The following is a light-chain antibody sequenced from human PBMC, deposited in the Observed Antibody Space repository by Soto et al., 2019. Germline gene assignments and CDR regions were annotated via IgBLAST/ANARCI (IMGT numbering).Light chain of an antibody. J-gene: IGLJ1*01. Sequence: LTQPPSVSGAPGQRVTISCTGSSANVGAAYNVDWYQQLPGTAPKLLIYGNNNRPPAVPARLSASMSGTSASPAIASFPAEDECDYFCKPSARSLSGYVLGTGTKVTVL. CDR3: KPSARSLSGYV. V-gene: IGLV1-40*01. CDR2: GNN. CDR1: SANVGAAYN.